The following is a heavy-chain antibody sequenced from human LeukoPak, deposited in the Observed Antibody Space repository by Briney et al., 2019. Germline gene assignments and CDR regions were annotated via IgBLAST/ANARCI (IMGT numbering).Heavy chain of an antibody. CDR3: ARDRISINALDM. Sequence: SETLSLTCTVSGASISGHYLTWIRQPPGKGLEWIGYISHIGSTNYNPSLKSRVTISVDTSKNQFTLKLTSVTAADTAVYYCARDRISINALDMWGQGTMVTVSS. V-gene: IGHV4-59*11. CDR1: GASISGHY. D-gene: IGHD1-14*01. J-gene: IGHJ3*02. CDR2: ISHIGST.